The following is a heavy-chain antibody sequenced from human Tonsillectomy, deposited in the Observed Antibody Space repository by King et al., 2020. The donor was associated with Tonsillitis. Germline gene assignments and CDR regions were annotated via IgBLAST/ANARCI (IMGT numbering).Heavy chain of an antibody. CDR3: ARSGVKNIVVVPTAEPPVN. CDR1: GFAVSINY. CDR2: FFSGGFP. D-gene: IGHD2-2*01. J-gene: IGHJ4*02. V-gene: IGHV3-53*01. Sequence: QLVESGGGLIQPGGALGISCSVAGFAVSINYMSWVRQAPGQVLEWVSSFFSGGFPYFSDFVKGLLPMSRDNSNNTLYLQMNSLRAEDTAVYYCARSGVKNIVVVPTAEPPVNWGQGTLVTVSS.